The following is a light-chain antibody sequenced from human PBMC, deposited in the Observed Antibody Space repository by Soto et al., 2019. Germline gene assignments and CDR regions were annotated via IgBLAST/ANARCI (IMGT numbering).Light chain of an antibody. CDR2: KAS. CDR1: QSISSW. Sequence: IPMTQSPSTLSASFGDRVTITCRASQSISSWLAWYQQKPGKAPKLLIFKASSLESGVPSRFSGSGSGTEFTLTIRSLKPDDFATDYCQEYSSYWTFGQGTKVDIK. J-gene: IGKJ1*01. V-gene: IGKV1-5*03. CDR3: QEYSSYWT.